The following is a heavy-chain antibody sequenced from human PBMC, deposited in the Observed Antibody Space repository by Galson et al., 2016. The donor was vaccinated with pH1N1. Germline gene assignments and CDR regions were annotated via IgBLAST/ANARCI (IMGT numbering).Heavy chain of an antibody. D-gene: IGHD6-13*01. Sequence: SVKVSCKASGYTFTAYGINWVRQAPGQGLEWMGRISAINASTSYAQKFQGRVTMTSDPSTTTAYMELGSLRSDDTAVYYCARTAAAAYFDSCGQGTLITVSS. CDR2: ISAINAST. CDR3: ARTAAAAYFDS. J-gene: IGHJ4*02. V-gene: IGHV1-18*01. CDR1: GYTFTAYG.